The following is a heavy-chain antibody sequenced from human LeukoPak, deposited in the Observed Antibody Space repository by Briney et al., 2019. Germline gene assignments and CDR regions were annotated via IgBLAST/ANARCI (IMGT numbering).Heavy chain of an antibody. CDR3: ARDYSIGY. J-gene: IGHJ4*02. CDR2: IKQDGSEK. D-gene: IGHD4-11*01. CDR1: GFDFTRFW. V-gene: IGHV3-7*05. Sequence: GESLKISCAASGFDFTRFWMSWVRQAPGKGLEWVANIKQDGSEKYYVDSVKGRFTISRDNAKNSLYLQMSSLRAEDTAVYYCARDYSIGYWGQGTLVTVSS.